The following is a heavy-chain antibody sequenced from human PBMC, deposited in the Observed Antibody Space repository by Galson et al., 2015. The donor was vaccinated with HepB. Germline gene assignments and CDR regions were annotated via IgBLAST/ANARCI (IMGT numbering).Heavy chain of an antibody. CDR3: ARAFSTEPNLQYFFY. D-gene: IGHD2/OR15-2a*01. CDR2: IIPLFGTA. CDR1: GGTFSNYA. Sequence: SCKASGGTFSNYAISWVRQAPGQGLEWMGGIIPLFGTANYAEKFQQRVTITADQSTATVYMELRSLRSEDTAVYYCARAFSTEPNLQYFFYWGQGTQVTVSS. V-gene: IGHV1-69*01. J-gene: IGHJ4*02.